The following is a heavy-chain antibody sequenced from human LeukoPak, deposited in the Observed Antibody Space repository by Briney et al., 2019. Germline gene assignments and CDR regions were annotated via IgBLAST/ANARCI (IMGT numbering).Heavy chain of an antibody. J-gene: IGHJ4*02. D-gene: IGHD3-10*01. Sequence: KPSETLSLTCTVSGGSISSYYGSWIRQPAGKGLEWIGRIYTSGSTNYNPSLKSRVTMSVDTSKNQFSLKLSSVTAADTAVYYCARAGGIWFGELFAGYYFDYWGQGTLVTASS. CDR2: IYTSGST. CDR3: ARAGGIWFGELFAGYYFDY. V-gene: IGHV4-4*07. CDR1: GGSISSYY.